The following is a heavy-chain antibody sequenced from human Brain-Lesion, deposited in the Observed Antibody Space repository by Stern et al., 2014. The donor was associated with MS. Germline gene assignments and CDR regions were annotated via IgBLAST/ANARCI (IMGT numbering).Heavy chain of an antibody. J-gene: IGHJ4*02. CDR3: ATLSPGAGGNYYRHFDY. V-gene: IGHV1-24*01. CDR2: FDPEDGET. Sequence: QVQLVQSGAEVKKPGASVKVSCKVSGYTLTELSMHWVRQAPRKGLEWMGGFDPEDGETIYAQKFQGRVTMTEDTSTDTAYMELSSLRTEDTAVYYCATLSPGAGGNYYRHFDYWGQGTLVTVSS. CDR1: GYTLTELS. D-gene: IGHD1-26*01.